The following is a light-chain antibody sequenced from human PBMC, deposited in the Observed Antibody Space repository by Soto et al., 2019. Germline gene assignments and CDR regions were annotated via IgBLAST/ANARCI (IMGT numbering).Light chain of an antibody. Sequence: QSVLTQPASVSGSPGQSITISCTGTSSDVGGYNYVSWYQQYPGKAPKLMIYDVTSRPSGVSNRFSGSKSGNTASLTISGLQAEDEADYYCSSYTSSNTVVFGGGTKLTVL. CDR3: SSYTSSNTVV. V-gene: IGLV2-14*01. CDR2: DVT. CDR1: SSDVGGYNY. J-gene: IGLJ2*01.